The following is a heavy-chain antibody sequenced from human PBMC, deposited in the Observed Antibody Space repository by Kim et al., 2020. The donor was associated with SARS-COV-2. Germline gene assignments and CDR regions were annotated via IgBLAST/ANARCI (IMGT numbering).Heavy chain of an antibody. CDR1: GFTFDDYG. V-gene: IGHV3-20*04. J-gene: IGHJ4*02. Sequence: GGSLRLSCAASGFTFDDYGMSWVRQVPGKGLEWVSGIIRNGGTTGYADSVKGRFTISRDNAKNSLYLQMNSLGAEDTALYYCVRGHLKGPLDWWGQGTLV. CDR3: VRGHLKGPLDW. CDR2: IIRNGGTT.